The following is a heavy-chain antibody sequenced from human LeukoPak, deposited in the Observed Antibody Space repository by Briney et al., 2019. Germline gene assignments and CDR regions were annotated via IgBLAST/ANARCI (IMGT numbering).Heavy chain of an antibody. V-gene: IGHV1-46*01. J-gene: IGHJ6*03. CDR3: ASGGVVVPAAIIEHYYYMDV. CDR1: GYTFTSYY. D-gene: IGHD2-2*01. CDR2: INPSGGST. Sequence: ASVKVSCKASGYTFTSYYMHWVRQAPGQGLEWMGIINPSGGSTSYAQKFQGRVTMTRDMSTSTVYMELRSLRSEDTAVYYCASGGVVVPAAIIEHYYYMDVWGKGTTVTVSS.